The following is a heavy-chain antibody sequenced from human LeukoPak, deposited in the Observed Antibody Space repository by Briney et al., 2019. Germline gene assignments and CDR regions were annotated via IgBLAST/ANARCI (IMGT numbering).Heavy chain of an antibody. D-gene: IGHD6-19*01. V-gene: IGHV3-9*01. CDR2: IYWNSGTI. Sequence: PGRSLRLSCAASGFIFDDYAMHWVRQAPGRGLEWVSGIYWNSGTIGYADSVKGRFTISRDNAKNSLYLQMNSLRAEDTALYYCVKELKQWLGAIDYWGQGTRVTVSS. CDR1: GFIFDDYA. J-gene: IGHJ4*02. CDR3: VKELKQWLGAIDY.